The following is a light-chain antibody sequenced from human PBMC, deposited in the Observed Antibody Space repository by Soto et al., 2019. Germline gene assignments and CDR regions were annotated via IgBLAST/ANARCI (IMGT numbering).Light chain of an antibody. CDR3: HHRTT. V-gene: IGKV3-11*01. CDR2: DAS. CDR1: ESVSNY. J-gene: IGKJ1*01. Sequence: EIVLTQSPATLSLSPGERATVSCRASESVSNYIAWYQQKPGQAPRLLIYDASSRATGIPSRFSGSGSGTDFTLTISSLEPADFAIYYWHHRTTFGQGTKVDIK.